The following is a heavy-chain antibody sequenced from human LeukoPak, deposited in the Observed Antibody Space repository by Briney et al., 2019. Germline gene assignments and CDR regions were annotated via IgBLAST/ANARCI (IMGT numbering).Heavy chain of an antibody. J-gene: IGHJ4*02. CDR2: IKQDGSEI. V-gene: IGHV3-7*01. D-gene: IGHD6-19*01. CDR3: ARGGWYYFDW. CDR1: GGSFSGYY. Sequence: LSLTWAVYGGSFSGYYWSWVRQAPGKGLEWVANIKQDGSEIYYVDSVKGRFTISRDNTKKLLYLQINSLRAEDTAVYYCARGGWYYFDWWGQGTLVTVSS.